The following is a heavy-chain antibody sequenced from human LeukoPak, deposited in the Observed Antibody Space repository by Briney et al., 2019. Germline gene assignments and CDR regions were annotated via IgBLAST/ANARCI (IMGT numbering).Heavy chain of an antibody. Sequence: PSETLSLTCTVPGGSISSGDYYWTWIRQPPGTGLEWIGYIYYSGSTYYNPSLRSRVTMSVDTSKNQFSLKLSSMTAADTAVYYCVREWDYYGSGSYVRGQGTLVTVSS. CDR1: GGSISSGDYY. J-gene: IGHJ4*02. CDR2: IYYSGST. D-gene: IGHD3-10*01. V-gene: IGHV4-30-4*01. CDR3: VREWDYYGSGSYV.